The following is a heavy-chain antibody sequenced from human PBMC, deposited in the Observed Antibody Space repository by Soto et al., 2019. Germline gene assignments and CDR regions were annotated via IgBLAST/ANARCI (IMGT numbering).Heavy chain of an antibody. J-gene: IGHJ4*02. CDR3: ARAYSSSWKFLDY. CDR2: INHSGST. Sequence: LSLTCAVYGGSFSGFYWSWIRQPPGKGLEWIGEINHSGSTNYNPSLKSRVTISVDTSKAQFSLKLYSVTAADTAVYYCARAYSSSWKFLDYWGQGTLVTVSS. V-gene: IGHV4-34*01. CDR1: GGSFSGFY. D-gene: IGHD6-13*01.